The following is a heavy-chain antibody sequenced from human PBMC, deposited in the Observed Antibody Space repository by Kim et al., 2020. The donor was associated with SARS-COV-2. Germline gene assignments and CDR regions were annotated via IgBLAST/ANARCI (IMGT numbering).Heavy chain of an antibody. J-gene: IGHJ4*02. CDR1: GGSFSGYY. V-gene: IGHV4-34*01. D-gene: IGHD4-17*01. Sequence: SETLSLTCAVYGGSFSGYYWSWIRQPPGKGLEWIGEINHSGSTNYNPSLKSRVTISVDTSKNQLSLKLSSVTAADTAVYYCARGPVRLRRQARGRDSYYFDDWLQGTLVTVSS. CDR3: ARGPVRLRRQARGRDSYYFDD. CDR2: INHSGST.